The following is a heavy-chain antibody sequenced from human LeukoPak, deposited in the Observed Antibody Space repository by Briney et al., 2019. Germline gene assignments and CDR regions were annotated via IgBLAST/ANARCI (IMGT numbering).Heavy chain of an antibody. CDR3: VRDHNSENWGSLGK. CDR2: ISPYTGGT. J-gene: IGHJ4*02. CDR1: GYTFTAYY. D-gene: IGHD7-27*01. V-gene: IGHV1-2*02. Sequence: GASVKVSCKASGYTFTAYYIHWVRLAPGQGLEWMGWISPYTGGTNYAQKFQGRVTITQDRSSNTVYMDLNRLTSDDTALYYCVRDHNSENWGSLGKWGQGTLVTVSS.